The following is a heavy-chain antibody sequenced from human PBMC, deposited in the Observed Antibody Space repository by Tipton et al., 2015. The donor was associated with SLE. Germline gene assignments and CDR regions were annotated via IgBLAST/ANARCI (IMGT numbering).Heavy chain of an antibody. J-gene: IGHJ4*02. CDR3: ASQVIPADDAFDY. Sequence: TLSLTCAVYGGSFSGYYWSWIRQPPGKGLEWIGEINTSRSTTYNPSLKSRVTISVDAPKNQFSLKLRSVTAADTAVYYCASQVIPADDAFDYWGQRTLLTVPS. V-gene: IGHV4-34*01. CDR1: GGSFSGYY. D-gene: IGHD3-16*02. CDR2: INTSRST.